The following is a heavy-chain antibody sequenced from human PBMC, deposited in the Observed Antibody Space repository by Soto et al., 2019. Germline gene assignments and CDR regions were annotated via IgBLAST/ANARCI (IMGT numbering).Heavy chain of an antibody. CDR3: AREGDAGNWNGRSVGWFDP. J-gene: IGHJ5*02. CDR2: IYYSGST. CDR1: GGSISSGDYY. V-gene: IGHV4-30-4*01. Sequence: SETLSLTCTVSGGSISSGDYYWSWIRQPPGKGLEWIGYIYYSGSTYYNPSLKSRVTISVDTSKNQFSLKLSSVTAADTAVYYCAREGDAGNWNGRSVGWFDPWGQGTLVTVSS. D-gene: IGHD1-1*01.